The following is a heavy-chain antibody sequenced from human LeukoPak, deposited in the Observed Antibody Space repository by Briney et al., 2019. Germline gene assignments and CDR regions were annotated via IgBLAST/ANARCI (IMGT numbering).Heavy chain of an antibody. CDR2: ISNNGGST. V-gene: IGHV3-64D*06. J-gene: IGHJ4*02. CDR3: VARFGALF. D-gene: IGHD3-10*01. CDR1: GFTFSSSA. Sequence: GGSLRLSCSASGFTFSSSAMHWVRQAPAKGLEYASSISNNGGSTYYADSVKGRFTISRDNSKNTVFLQMSSLRAEDTAVYYCVARFGALFWGQGTLVTVSS.